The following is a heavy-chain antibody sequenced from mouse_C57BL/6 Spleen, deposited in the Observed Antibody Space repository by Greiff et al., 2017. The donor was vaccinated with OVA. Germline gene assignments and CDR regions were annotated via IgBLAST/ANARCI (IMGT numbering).Heavy chain of an antibody. J-gene: IGHJ1*03. CDR1: GYTFTSYG. Sequence: VQLQQSGAELARPGASVKLSCKASGYTFTSYGISWVKQRTGQGLEWIGEIYPRSGNTYYNEKFKGKATLTADKSSSTAYMELRSLTSEDSAVYFCARIYYGNYEGYFDVWGTGTTVTVSS. V-gene: IGHV1-81*01. CDR3: ARIYYGNYEGYFDV. CDR2: IYPRSGNT. D-gene: IGHD2-1*01.